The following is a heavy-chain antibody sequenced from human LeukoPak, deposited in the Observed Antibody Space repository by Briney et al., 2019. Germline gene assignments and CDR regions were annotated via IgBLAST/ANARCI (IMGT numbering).Heavy chain of an antibody. Sequence: GGSLRLSCAASGFSFSNYWMSWVRQAPGKGLEWVGRIKSKTDGGTTDYAAPVKGRFTISRDDSKNTLYLQMNSLKTEDTAVYYCTTETSGWYTYYYYYMDVWGKGTTVTISS. CDR2: IKSKTDGGTT. J-gene: IGHJ6*03. D-gene: IGHD6-19*01. V-gene: IGHV3-15*01. CDR1: GFSFSNYW. CDR3: TTETSGWYTYYYYYMDV.